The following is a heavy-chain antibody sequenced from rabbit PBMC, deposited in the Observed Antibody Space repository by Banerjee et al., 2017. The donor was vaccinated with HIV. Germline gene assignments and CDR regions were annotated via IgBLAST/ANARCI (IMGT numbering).Heavy chain of an antibody. V-gene: IGHV1S47*01. CDR3: VRLFDL. CDR2: ISTGDGIT. J-gene: IGHJ4*01. CDR1: GIDFSSYG. Sequence: QEQVVESGGGLVTLGGSLKLSCKASGIDFSSYGISWVRQAPGKGLEWIGCISTGDGITYYASWVNGRFTISSHNAQNTVDLQMNSLTAADTATYFCVRLFDLWGPGTLVTVS.